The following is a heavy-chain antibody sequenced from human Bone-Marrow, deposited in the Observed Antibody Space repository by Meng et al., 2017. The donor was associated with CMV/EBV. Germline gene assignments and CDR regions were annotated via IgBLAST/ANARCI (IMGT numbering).Heavy chain of an antibody. Sequence: ASVKVSCKASGYIFTSYDINWVRQAPGQGLEWVGWVSVYKGDTKYAEKVEGRVTLTADTSASTAYLELRSLRSDDTAVYYCAREFGMRYQLLFSYYYYGMDVWGQGTTVTVSS. D-gene: IGHD2-2*01. V-gene: IGHV1-18*01. CDR3: AREFGMRYQLLFSYYYYGMDV. CDR1: GYIFTSYD. CDR2: VSVYKGDT. J-gene: IGHJ6*02.